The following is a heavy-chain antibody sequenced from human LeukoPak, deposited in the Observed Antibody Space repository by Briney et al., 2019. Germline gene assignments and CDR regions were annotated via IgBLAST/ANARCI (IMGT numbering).Heavy chain of an antibody. CDR1: GFILITYD. CDR2: ISYDESNK. J-gene: IGHJ3*02. CDR3: ARAKRNGFDI. Sequence: GGSLRLSCAASGFILITYDMHWVRQAPGEGLEWVAVISYDESNKYYGDSVKGRFTISRDNAKNSLYLQMNSLRAEDTAVYYCARAKRNGFDIWGQGTMVTVSS. V-gene: IGHV3-30*03.